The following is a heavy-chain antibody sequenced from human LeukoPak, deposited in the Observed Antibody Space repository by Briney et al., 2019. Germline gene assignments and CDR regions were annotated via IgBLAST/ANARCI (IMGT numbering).Heavy chain of an antibody. CDR3: ARGPYSSSEYFQY. D-gene: IGHD3-22*01. V-gene: IGHV4-59*01. Sequence: SETLSLTCTVSGGSISSYYWSWIRQPPGKGLEWIGYIYYSGSTNYNPSLKSRVTISVDTSKNQFSLKLSSVTAADTAVYYCARGPYSSSEYFQYWGQGTLVTVSS. CDR2: IYYSGST. J-gene: IGHJ1*01. CDR1: GGSISSYY.